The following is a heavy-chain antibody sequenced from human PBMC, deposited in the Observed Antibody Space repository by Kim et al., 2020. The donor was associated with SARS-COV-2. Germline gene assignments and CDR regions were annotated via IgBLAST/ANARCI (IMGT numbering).Heavy chain of an antibody. V-gene: IGHV3-74*01. D-gene: IGHD3-16*01. CDR2: IKRDGNSA. CDR3: VREGDGNDGPDS. Sequence: GGSLRLSCAASGFTFDRYWMQWVRQAPGKGLVWVSRIKRDGNSANYADSVRGRFTISRDNAKNTLYLQMSGLRAEDTAVYYCVREGDGNDGPDSWGQGTLAAVSA. J-gene: IGHJ5*01. CDR1: GFTFDRYW.